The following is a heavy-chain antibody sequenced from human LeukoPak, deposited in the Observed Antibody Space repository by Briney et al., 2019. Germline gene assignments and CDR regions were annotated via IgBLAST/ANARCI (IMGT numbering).Heavy chain of an antibody. J-gene: IGHJ4*02. Sequence: ASVKVSCKASGYTFTGYYMHWVRQAPGQGLEWMGWINPNSGGTNYARKFQGRVTMTRDTSISTAYMELSRLRSDDTAVYYCARSLTGDSSNYWGQGTLVSVSS. CDR2: INPNSGGT. D-gene: IGHD3-22*01. CDR1: GYTFTGYY. V-gene: IGHV1-2*02. CDR3: ARSLTGDSSNY.